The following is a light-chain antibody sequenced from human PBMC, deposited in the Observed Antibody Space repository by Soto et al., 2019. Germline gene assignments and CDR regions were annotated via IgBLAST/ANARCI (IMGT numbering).Light chain of an antibody. CDR2: STN. Sequence: QTVVTQEPSFSVSPGGTVTLTCGLSSGSVSTSYYPSWYQQTPGQAPRTLIYSTNTRSSGVPDRFSGSILGNKAALTITGAQADDESDYYCVLYVGSGISWVFGGGTKVTVL. CDR1: SGSVSTSYY. V-gene: IGLV8-61*01. J-gene: IGLJ3*02. CDR3: VLYVGSGISWV.